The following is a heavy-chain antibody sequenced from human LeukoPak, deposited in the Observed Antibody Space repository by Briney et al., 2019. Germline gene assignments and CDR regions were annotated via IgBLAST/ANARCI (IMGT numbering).Heavy chain of an antibody. V-gene: IGHV4-59*01. CDR3: ASYSMVQGVMF. Sequence: SETLSLTCTVSGGSISSYYWSWIRQPPGKGLEWIGYIYYSGSTNYNPSLKSRVTISVDTSKNQFSLKLSSVTAADTAVYYCASYSMVQGVMFWGQGTLVTVSS. J-gene: IGHJ4*02. D-gene: IGHD3-10*01. CDR2: IYYSGST. CDR1: GGSISSYY.